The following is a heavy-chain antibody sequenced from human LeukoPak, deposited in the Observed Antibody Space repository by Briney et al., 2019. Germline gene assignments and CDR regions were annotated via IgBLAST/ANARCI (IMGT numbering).Heavy chain of an antibody. Sequence: SETLSLTCSVSDDSISSRSYTWGWIRQPPGKGLEWIGSVYSTGVTNSNPSLQSRVTISIDTSKRQFSLKLISVTAADTAVYFCVGFDSAAYRWARRFDYWGQGTLVIVSS. J-gene: IGHJ4*02. CDR3: VGFDSAAYRWARRFDY. CDR1: DDSISSRSYT. CDR2: VYSTGVT. D-gene: IGHD3-16*02. V-gene: IGHV4-39*01.